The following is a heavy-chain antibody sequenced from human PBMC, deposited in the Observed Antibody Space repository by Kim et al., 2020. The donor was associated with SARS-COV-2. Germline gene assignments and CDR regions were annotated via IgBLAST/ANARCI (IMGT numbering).Heavy chain of an antibody. Sequence: SETLSLTCAVSGGSISSGGYSWSWIRQPPGKGLEWIGYIYHSGSTYYNPSLKSRVTISVDRSKNQFSLKLSSVTAADTAVYYCARGWPKFCSSTSCYGWFDPWGQGTLVTVSS. CDR2: IYHSGST. CDR3: ARGWPKFCSSTSCYGWFDP. J-gene: IGHJ5*02. CDR1: GGSISSGGYS. V-gene: IGHV4-30-2*01. D-gene: IGHD2-2*01.